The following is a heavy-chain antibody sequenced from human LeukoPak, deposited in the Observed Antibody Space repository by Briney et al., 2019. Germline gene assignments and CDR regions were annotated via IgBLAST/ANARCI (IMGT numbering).Heavy chain of an antibody. J-gene: IGHJ5*02. CDR1: GGTFSSYA. CDR3: ARAPQRLAWFDP. Sequence: GASVMVSCKASGGTFSSYAISWVRQAPGQGLEWMGGIIPIFGTANYAQKFQGRVTITADESTSTAYMELSSLRSEDTAVYYCARAPQRLAWFDPWGQGTLVTVSS. V-gene: IGHV1-69*01. CDR2: IIPIFGTA. D-gene: IGHD2-2*01.